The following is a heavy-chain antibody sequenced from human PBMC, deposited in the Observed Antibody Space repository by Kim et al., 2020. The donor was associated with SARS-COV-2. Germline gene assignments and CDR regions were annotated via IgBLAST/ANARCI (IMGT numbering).Heavy chain of an antibody. Sequence: SVKVSCKSSGATFKYYAINWVRLAPGQGLEWMGGIIPILGTTNNAQKFQGRITITADESTNTAYMELSSLRSEDTAVYYCSRVELSTGWYDYYYYGMDVWGQGNTDTVSS. CDR2: IIPILGTT. J-gene: IGHJ6*02. CDR3: SRVELSTGWYDYYYYGMDV. CDR1: GATFKYYA. D-gene: IGHD6-19*01. V-gene: IGHV1-69*13.